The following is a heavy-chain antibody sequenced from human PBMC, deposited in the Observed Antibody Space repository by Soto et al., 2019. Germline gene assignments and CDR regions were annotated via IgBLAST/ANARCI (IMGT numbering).Heavy chain of an antibody. CDR3: TKGATSPFDS. D-gene: IGHD3-16*01. CDR1: GYSFSSYW. V-gene: IGHV5-10-1*01. Sequence: GESLKISCKGFGYSFSSYWISWVRQMPGKGLEWMGRIDPSDAYTNYSPSFQGHVTISTDKSISTAYLQRSSLRASDTAMYYCTKGATSPFDSWGQGTRVTVSS. CDR2: IDPSDAYT. J-gene: IGHJ4*02.